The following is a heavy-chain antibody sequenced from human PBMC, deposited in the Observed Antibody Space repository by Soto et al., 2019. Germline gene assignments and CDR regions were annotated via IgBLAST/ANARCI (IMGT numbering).Heavy chain of an antibody. D-gene: IGHD3-9*01. J-gene: IGHJ5*02. CDR1: GGSIRSGGYY. Sequence: LSLTCTVSGGSIRSGGYYWSWIRQHPGKGLEWIGYIYYSGSTYYNPSLKSRVTISVDTSKNQFSLKLSSVTAADTAVYYCARGGYYDILTPPHWFDPWGQGTLVTVSS. V-gene: IGHV4-31*03. CDR3: ARGGYYDILTPPHWFDP. CDR2: IYYSGST.